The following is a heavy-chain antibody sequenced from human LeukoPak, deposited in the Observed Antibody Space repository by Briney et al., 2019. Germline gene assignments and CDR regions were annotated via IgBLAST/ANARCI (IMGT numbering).Heavy chain of an antibody. D-gene: IGHD6-13*01. CDR3: ATEGHGYSSSWYGY. CDR2: ISAYNGNT. Sequence: ASVKVSCKASGYTFTSYGISWVRQAPGQGLEWMGWISAYNGNTNYGQKLQGRVTMTTDTSTSTAEKALRSLRSDDTAVYYCATEGHGYSSSWYGYWGQGTLVTVSS. CDR1: GYTFTSYG. J-gene: IGHJ4*02. V-gene: IGHV1-18*01.